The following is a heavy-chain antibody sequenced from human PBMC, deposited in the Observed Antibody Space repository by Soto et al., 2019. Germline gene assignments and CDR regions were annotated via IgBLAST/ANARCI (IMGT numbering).Heavy chain of an antibody. V-gene: IGHV3-30*18. CDR2: ISYDGSNK. D-gene: IGHD5-12*01. CDR1: GFTFSSYG. Sequence: GGSLRLSCAASGFTFSSYGMHWVRQAPGKGLEWVAVISYDGSNKYYADSVKGRFTISRDNSKNTLYLQMNSLRAEDTAVYYCAKDGRLRLAPFDYWGQGTLVTVSS. J-gene: IGHJ4*02. CDR3: AKDGRLRLAPFDY.